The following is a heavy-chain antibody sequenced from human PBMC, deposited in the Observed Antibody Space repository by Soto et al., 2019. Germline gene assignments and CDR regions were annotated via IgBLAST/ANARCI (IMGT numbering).Heavy chain of an antibody. D-gene: IGHD3-16*01. Sequence: EVQLVESGGGLVKPGGSLRLSCAASGFTFNNAWMSWVRQAPGKGLEWVGRIKSKTDGGTSDYAAPVKGRFTISRDDSESTLYLQMNRLKSEDIAVYYCTTVGATPEGAFDYWGQGALVTVSS. J-gene: IGHJ4*02. CDR3: TTVGATPEGAFDY. V-gene: IGHV3-15*01. CDR2: IKSKTDGGTS. CDR1: GFTFNNAW.